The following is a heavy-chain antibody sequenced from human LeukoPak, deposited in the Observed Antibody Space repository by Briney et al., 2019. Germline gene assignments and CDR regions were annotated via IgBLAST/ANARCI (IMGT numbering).Heavy chain of an antibody. Sequence: GGSLRLSCAASGFTFSSYWMHWVRQAPGKGLVWVSRIDHDGINTYYADSVKGRFTISIDNSKNTLYLQMNSLRAEDTVVYYCAKDPRPTAAVVGIDYWGQGTLVTVSS. CDR2: IDHDGINT. J-gene: IGHJ4*02. CDR1: GFTFSSYW. CDR3: AKDPRPTAAVVGIDY. D-gene: IGHD2-15*01. V-gene: IGHV3-74*01.